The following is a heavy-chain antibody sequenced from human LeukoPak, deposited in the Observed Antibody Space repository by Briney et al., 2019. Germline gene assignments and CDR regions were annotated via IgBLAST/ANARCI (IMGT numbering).Heavy chain of an antibody. Sequence: SETLSLTCTVSGGSISSYYWNWIRQPPGKGLEWIGYFYYSGSTNYNPSLKSRVTISVDTSKNPFSLKLTSVTAADTAVYYCARCRPGDGYNFDYWGQGTLVT. J-gene: IGHJ4*02. CDR2: FYYSGST. V-gene: IGHV4-59*01. CDR3: ARCRPGDGYNFDY. D-gene: IGHD5-24*01. CDR1: GGSISSYY.